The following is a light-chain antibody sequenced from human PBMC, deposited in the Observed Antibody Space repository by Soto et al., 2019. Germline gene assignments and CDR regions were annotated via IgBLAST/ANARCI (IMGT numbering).Light chain of an antibody. CDR1: SSDVGDYNY. Sequence: QSALTQPPSASGSPGQSVTISCTGTSSDVGDYNYVSWYQQHPGKAPKLMIYEVSKRPSGVPDRFSGSKSGNTASLTVSGLQAEDEADYYCNSYAGSDKRVFGTGTKVTVL. V-gene: IGLV2-8*01. CDR3: NSYAGSDKRV. J-gene: IGLJ1*01. CDR2: EVS.